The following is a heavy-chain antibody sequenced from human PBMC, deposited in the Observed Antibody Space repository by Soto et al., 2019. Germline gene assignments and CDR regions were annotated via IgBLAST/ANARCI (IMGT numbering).Heavy chain of an antibody. CDR2: INPYDGGT. V-gene: IGHV1-46*01. J-gene: IGHJ4*02. CDR1: AYSFRDYY. Sequence: AASVKVSCKTSAYSFRDYYMHWVRQAPGQGLEWMGTINPYDGGTNYAQKVQGRVIMTRDTSTKTVYMELTSLRSEDTAVYYCAREVPGGYYFDSWGRGTLVTVSS. D-gene: IGHD3-16*01. CDR3: AREVPGGYYFDS.